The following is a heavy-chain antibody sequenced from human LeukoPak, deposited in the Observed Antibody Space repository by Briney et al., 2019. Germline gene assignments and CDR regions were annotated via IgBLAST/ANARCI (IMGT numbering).Heavy chain of an antibody. Sequence: PSETLCLTGAVYGGAFSGYYWSWIRQPPGKGLKWIGEFNQSGGTNYNPSLKRRVSISVDTSKSQSSLKLSSVTAADTAVYYCARGWGRAVAGNFYWGRGTPVTVSS. J-gene: IGHJ4*02. CDR3: ARGWGRAVAGNFY. D-gene: IGHD6-19*01. V-gene: IGHV4-34*01. CDR2: FNQSGGT. CDR1: GGAFSGYY.